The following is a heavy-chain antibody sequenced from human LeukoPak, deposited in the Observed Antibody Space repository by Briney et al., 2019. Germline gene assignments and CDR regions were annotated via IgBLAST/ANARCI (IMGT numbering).Heavy chain of an antibody. Sequence: SETLSLTCTVSGGSISSGDYYRTWIRQHPGKGLEWIGYIYYSGSTYYNPSLKSRVTISVDTSKNQFSLKLSSVTAADTAVYYCARDRDRGQFDYWGQGTLVTVSS. CDR1: GGSISSGDYY. CDR2: IYYSGST. CDR3: ARDRDRGQFDY. V-gene: IGHV4-31*03. D-gene: IGHD5-24*01. J-gene: IGHJ4*02.